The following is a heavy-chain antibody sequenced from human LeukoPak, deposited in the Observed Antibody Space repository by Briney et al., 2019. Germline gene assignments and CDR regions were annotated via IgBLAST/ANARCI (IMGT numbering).Heavy chain of an antibody. J-gene: IGHJ3*02. CDR1: GGSMRSYY. CDR2: IYYSGST. V-gene: IGHV4-59*01. Sequence: PSETLSLTCTVSGGSMRSYYWSWIRQPPGKGLEWIGYIYYSGSTNYNPSLKSRVTISVGTSKNHFSLKLSSETAADTAVYYCARAPGGYGSGSRGAFDIWGQGTMVTVSS. CDR3: ARAPGGYGSGSRGAFDI. D-gene: IGHD3-10*01.